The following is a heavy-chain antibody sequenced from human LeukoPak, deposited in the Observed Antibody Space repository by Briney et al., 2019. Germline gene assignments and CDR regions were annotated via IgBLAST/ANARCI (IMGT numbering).Heavy chain of an antibody. V-gene: IGHV4-31*11. CDR3: ARAGDRGGFDY. CDR2: IYYTGSA. Sequence: PSGTLSLTCAVSGGSISSFGHYWSWIRQLPAEGLEWIGYIYYTGSAYYNPSLQSRVTISVDTSKNQFSLNLNSVTAADTAVYYCARAGDRGGFDYWGPGTLVTVSS. CDR1: GGSISSFGHY. J-gene: IGHJ4*02. D-gene: IGHD5-12*01.